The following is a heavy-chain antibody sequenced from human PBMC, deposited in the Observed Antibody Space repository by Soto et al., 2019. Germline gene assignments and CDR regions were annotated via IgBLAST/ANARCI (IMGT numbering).Heavy chain of an antibody. D-gene: IGHD6-19*01. V-gene: IGHV3-74*01. CDR1: GFTFSSYW. J-gene: IGHJ4*02. CDR3: EKSGEVAGTSPMGY. CDR2: ISSDGSST. Sequence: PGGSLRLSCAASGFTFSSYWMHWVRQAPGKGLVWVSRISSDGSSTSYADSVKGRCTISRDNAKNTLYLQMNSLRAEDRAVYYCEKSGEVAGTSPMGYWGQGTLVTFSS.